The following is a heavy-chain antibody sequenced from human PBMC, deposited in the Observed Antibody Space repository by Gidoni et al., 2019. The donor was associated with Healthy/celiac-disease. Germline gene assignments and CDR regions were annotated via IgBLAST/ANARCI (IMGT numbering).Heavy chain of an antibody. D-gene: IGHD6-19*01. V-gene: IGHV4-34*01. J-gene: IGHJ5*02. CDR2: INHSGST. Sequence: QVQLQQWGAGLLKPSETLSLTCAVYGGSFSGYYWSWIRQPPGKGLEWIGEINHSGSTNYNPSLKSRVTISVDTSKNQFSLKLSSVTAADTAVYYCARAQWRGIFNWFDPWGQGTLVTVSS. CDR3: ARAQWRGIFNWFDP. CDR1: GGSFSGYY.